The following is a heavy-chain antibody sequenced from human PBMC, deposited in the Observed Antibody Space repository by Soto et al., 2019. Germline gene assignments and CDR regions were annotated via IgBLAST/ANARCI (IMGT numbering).Heavy chain of an antibody. CDR3: ARVPVKVAAGNAWLGP. V-gene: IGHV3-7*01. J-gene: IGHJ5*02. Sequence: GGSLRLSCAASGFTFSKYWMSWVRQAPGKGLEWVANIKEDGSEEYYVDSVKGRFTISRDNAKNSLYLQMNSLRAEDTAVYYCARVPVKVAAGNAWLGPWGQGTLVTVSS. D-gene: IGHD6-13*01. CDR2: IKEDGSEE. CDR1: GFTFSKYW.